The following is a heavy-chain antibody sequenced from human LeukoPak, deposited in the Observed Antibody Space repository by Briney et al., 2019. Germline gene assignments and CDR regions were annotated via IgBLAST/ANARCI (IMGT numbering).Heavy chain of an antibody. CDR3: AVARDIAVAGNDAFDI. V-gene: IGHV3-30*04. D-gene: IGHD6-19*01. J-gene: IGHJ3*02. Sequence: GRSLRLSCAASGFTFSSYAMHWVRQAPGKGLEWVAVISYDGSNKYYADSAKGRFTISRDNSKNTLYLQMNSLRAEDTAVYYCAVARDIAVAGNDAFDIWGQGTMVTVSS. CDR2: ISYDGSNK. CDR1: GFTFSSYA.